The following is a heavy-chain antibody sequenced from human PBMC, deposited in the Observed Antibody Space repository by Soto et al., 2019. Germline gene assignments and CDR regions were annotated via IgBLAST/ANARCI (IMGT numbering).Heavy chain of an antibody. CDR3: ARRGPGTYFDA. V-gene: IGHV3-23*01. CDR1: GFTFSSYA. J-gene: IGHJ4*02. Sequence: EVQLLESGGGLVQPGGSLRLSCAASGFTFSSYAMNWVRQAPGKGLEWVSVISGSGGSTYYADSVKGRFTISRDNSKNTLYLQMNSLTAEDTAVYYCARRGPGTYFDAWGQGTLVTVSS. CDR2: ISGSGGST. D-gene: IGHD6-13*01.